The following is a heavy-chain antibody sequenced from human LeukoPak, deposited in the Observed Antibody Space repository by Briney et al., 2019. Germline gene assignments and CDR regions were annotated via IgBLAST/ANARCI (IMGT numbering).Heavy chain of an antibody. CDR1: GYTFFSYG. Sequence: ASVKVSCEASGYTFFSYGISWVRQAPGQGLEWMGWISTYNGNTNYAQKLQGRVTMTTDTSTSTAYMELRSLISDDTAVYYCARDRLRATAAGISTLDYWGQGTLVTVSS. CDR3: ARDRLRATAAGISTLDY. V-gene: IGHV1-18*01. J-gene: IGHJ4*02. CDR2: ISTYNGNT. D-gene: IGHD6-13*01.